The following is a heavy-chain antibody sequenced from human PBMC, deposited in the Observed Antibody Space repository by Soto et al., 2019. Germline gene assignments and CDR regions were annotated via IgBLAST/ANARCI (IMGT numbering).Heavy chain of an antibody. J-gene: IGHJ4*02. CDR3: VRATYFSDSSGYTRCLDY. CDR1: GFTLSYHY. D-gene: IGHD3-22*01. Sequence: PGGSLRLSCAGSGFTLSYHYIDWVRQAPGKGLEWVGRSRDKPQGYSTAYAASVKGRFTTSRDESKNSAYLQMNSLKTEDTAVYYCVRATYFSDSSGYTRCLDYWGQGTLVTVPQ. CDR2: SRDKPQGYST. V-gene: IGHV3-72*01.